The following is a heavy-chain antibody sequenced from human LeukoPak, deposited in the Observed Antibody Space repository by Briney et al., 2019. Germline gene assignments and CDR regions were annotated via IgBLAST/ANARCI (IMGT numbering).Heavy chain of an antibody. Sequence: ASVKVSCKASGYTFTGSYMLWVRQAPGQGLEWMGWINPNSGGTNYAQKFQGRVTMTRDTSISTAYIELSRLRSDDTAVYYCARDLYYYGSGGDYWGQGTLVTVSS. CDR2: INPNSGGT. D-gene: IGHD3-10*01. V-gene: IGHV1-2*02. CDR3: ARDLYYYGSGGDY. J-gene: IGHJ4*02. CDR1: GYTFTGSY.